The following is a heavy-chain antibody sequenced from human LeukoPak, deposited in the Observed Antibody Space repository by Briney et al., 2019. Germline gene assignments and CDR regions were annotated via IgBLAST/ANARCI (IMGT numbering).Heavy chain of an antibody. CDR2: IYHSGST. D-gene: IGHD6-13*01. CDR1: GYSISSGYY. J-gene: IGHJ4*02. Sequence: SETLSLTCTVSGYSISSGYYWGWIRQPPGKGLEWIGSIYHSGSTYYNPSLKSRVTISVDTSKNQFSLKLSSVTAADTAVYYCARFLPRIAAAGGVDYWGQGTLVTVSS. V-gene: IGHV4-38-2*02. CDR3: ARFLPRIAAAGGVDY.